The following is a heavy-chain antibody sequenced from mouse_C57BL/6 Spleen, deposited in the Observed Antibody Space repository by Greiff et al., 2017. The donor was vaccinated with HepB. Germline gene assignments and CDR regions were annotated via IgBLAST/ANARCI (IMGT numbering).Heavy chain of an antibody. Sequence: QVQLQQPGTELVKPGASVKLSCKASGYTFTSYWMHWVKQRPGQGLEWIGNINPSNGGTNYNEKFKSKTTLTVDKSSSTAYMQLSSLTSEDSAVYYCARGGVLRDAMDYWGQGTSVTVSS. J-gene: IGHJ4*01. CDR3: ARGGVLRDAMDY. D-gene: IGHD1-1*01. CDR1: GYTFTSYW. CDR2: INPSNGGT. V-gene: IGHV1-53*01.